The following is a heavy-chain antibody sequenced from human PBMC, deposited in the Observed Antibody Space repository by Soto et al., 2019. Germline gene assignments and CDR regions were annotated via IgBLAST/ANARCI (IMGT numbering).Heavy chain of an antibody. J-gene: IGHJ4*02. CDR3: AKFFVETGSNSGWPWSFHY. V-gene: IGHV3-23*01. D-gene: IGHD6-25*01. Sequence: EVQLLESGGGLVQPGRSLTLSCAASGFTFSSYAMSWVRQAPGQGLDWVSAISGSGGTTYYADSVKGRFTISRDNSKNTLFLQVNSLRDEDAAVYYCAKFFVETGSNSGWPWSFHYWGQGTLVTVSS. CDR1: GFTFSSYA. CDR2: ISGSGGTT.